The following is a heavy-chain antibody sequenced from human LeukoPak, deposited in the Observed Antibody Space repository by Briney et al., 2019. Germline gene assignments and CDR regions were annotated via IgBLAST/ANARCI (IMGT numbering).Heavy chain of an antibody. CDR3: VRSGSYAFDY. D-gene: IGHD3-10*01. CDR2: TFYRSEWHN. Sequence: SQTLSLTCAISGDSVSRDSVAWNWIRQSPSRGLEWLGGTFYRSEWHNDYAASVKSRIIINPDTSKNQFSLHLNSVTPEDTAVYYCVRSGSYAFDYWGQGAQVTVSS. CDR1: GDSVSRDSVA. V-gene: IGHV6-1*01. J-gene: IGHJ4*02.